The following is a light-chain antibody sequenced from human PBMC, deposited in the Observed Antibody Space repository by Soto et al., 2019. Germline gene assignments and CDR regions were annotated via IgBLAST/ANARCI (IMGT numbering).Light chain of an antibody. CDR2: GAS. CDR1: QSVSDN. CDR3: QQYASSLLT. J-gene: IGKJ4*01. Sequence: EIVMTQSPVTLSVSPGERATLSCRASQSVSDNLAWYQQKPGQAPRLLFYGASTRATDIPVRFSGSGSGTDFTLTISRLEPEDFAVYYCQQYASSLLTFGGGTKVDIK. V-gene: IGKV3-20*01.